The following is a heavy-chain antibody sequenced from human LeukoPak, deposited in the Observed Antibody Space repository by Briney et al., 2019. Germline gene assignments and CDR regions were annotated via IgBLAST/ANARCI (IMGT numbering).Heavy chain of an antibody. CDR1: GFTFSSYA. V-gene: IGHV3-23*01. Sequence: GGSLRLSCAASGFTFSSYAMSWVRQAPGKGLEWVSAISGSGGSTYYADSVKGRFTISRDNSKNTLYLQMNSLRAEDTAVYYCANRGVRWLQGDYWGQGTLVTVSS. D-gene: IGHD3-22*01. CDR2: ISGSGGST. CDR3: ANRGVRWLQGDY. J-gene: IGHJ4*02.